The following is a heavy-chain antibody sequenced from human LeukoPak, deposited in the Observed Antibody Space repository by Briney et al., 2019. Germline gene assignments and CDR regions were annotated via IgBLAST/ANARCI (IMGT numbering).Heavy chain of an antibody. Sequence: PGGSLRLSCAASGFTFSSYWMHWVRQAPGKGLVWVSRINHDGTTTNYADSVKGRFTISRDNAKNTLYLQMNSLRAEDTAVYYCARERGDCSSTSCYLGIAARPSGSVDIWGQGTMVTVSS. CDR2: INHDGTTT. CDR3: ARERGDCSSTSCYLGIAARPSGSVDI. V-gene: IGHV3-74*01. J-gene: IGHJ3*02. CDR1: GFTFSSYW. D-gene: IGHD2-2*01.